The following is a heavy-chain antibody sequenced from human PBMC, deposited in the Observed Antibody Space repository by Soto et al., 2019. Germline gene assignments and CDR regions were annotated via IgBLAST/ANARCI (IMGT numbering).Heavy chain of an antibody. J-gene: IGHJ4*02. Sequence: ASVKVSCKASGYTFTNYYMHWVRQAPGQGLEWMGIINPSGGTTNYAQKFQGRVTMTRDTSTSTVYMELSSLRSEDTAVYYCARGSYSVTLLAYWGQGTLVTVSS. CDR2: INPSGGTT. D-gene: IGHD3-10*01. CDR1: GYTFTNYY. CDR3: ARGSYSVTLLAY. V-gene: IGHV1-46*03.